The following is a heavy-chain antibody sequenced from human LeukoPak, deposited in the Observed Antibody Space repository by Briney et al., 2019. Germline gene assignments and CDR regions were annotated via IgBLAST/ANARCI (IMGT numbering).Heavy chain of an antibody. J-gene: IGHJ6*02. D-gene: IGHD4-17*01. CDR1: GYSFTSYW. Sequence: GESLKISCKGSGYSFTSYWIGWVRQMPGKGLEWMGIIYPGGSDTRYSPSFQGQVTISADKSISTAYLQWSSLKASDTAMYYCARHVLYGDLDYYYYYGMDVWGQGTTVTVSS. CDR3: ARHVLYGDLDYYYYYGMDV. V-gene: IGHV5-51*01. CDR2: IYPGGSDT.